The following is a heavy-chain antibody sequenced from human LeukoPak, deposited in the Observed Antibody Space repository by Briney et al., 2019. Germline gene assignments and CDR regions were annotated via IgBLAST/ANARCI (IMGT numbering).Heavy chain of an antibody. Sequence: GRSLRLSCAAPGFTFSSYAMHWVRQAPGKGLEWVAVLSYDGTSKYYADSVKGRFTISRDNSKNTLYLQMNSLRAEDTAVYYCAAGEFFDYWGQGTLVTVSS. CDR3: AAGEFFDY. CDR1: GFTFSSYA. J-gene: IGHJ4*02. V-gene: IGHV3-30-3*01. CDR2: LSYDGTSK. D-gene: IGHD3-10*01.